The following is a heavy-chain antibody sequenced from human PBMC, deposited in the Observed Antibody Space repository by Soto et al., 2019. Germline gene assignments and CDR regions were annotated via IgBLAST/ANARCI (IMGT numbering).Heavy chain of an antibody. CDR3: ARYQGIAAAGSYYYYYGMDV. D-gene: IGHD6-13*01. Sequence: ASVKGSCKASGYTFTSYGISWVRQAPGQGLEWMGWISAYNGNTNYAQKLQGRVTMTTDTSTSTAYMELRSLRSDDTAVYYCARYQGIAAAGSYYYYYGMDVWGQGTTVTVSS. V-gene: IGHV1-18*01. CDR2: ISAYNGNT. J-gene: IGHJ6*02. CDR1: GYTFTSYG.